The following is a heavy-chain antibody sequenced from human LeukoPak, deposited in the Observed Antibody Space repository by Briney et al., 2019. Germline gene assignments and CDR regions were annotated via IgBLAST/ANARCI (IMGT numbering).Heavy chain of an antibody. Sequence: PSDPLSLTCTVSGGPISSYYWSWIRHPPGKGLEWIGYIYYSGSTNYNPSLKSRVTISVDTSKNQSSLKLSSVTAAATAVYYCARVSSGWYYFHYWGQGTLVTVSP. CDR2: IYYSGST. D-gene: IGHD6-19*01. CDR1: GGPISSYY. CDR3: ARVSSGWYYFHY. J-gene: IGHJ4*02. V-gene: IGHV4-59*07.